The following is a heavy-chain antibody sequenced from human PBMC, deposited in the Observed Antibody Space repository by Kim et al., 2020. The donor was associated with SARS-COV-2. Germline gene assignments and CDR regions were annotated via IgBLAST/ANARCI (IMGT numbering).Heavy chain of an antibody. CDR3: ARERGGWFDP. Sequence: GRTYYNPALKSRVTISVDTSKNQFSLKLSSVTAADTAVYYCARERGGWFDPWGQGTLVTVSS. CDR2: GRT. J-gene: IGHJ5*02. V-gene: IGHV4-31*02. D-gene: IGHD2-15*01.